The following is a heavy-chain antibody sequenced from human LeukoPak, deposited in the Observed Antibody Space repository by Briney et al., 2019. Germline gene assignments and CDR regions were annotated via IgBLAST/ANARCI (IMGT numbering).Heavy chain of an antibody. V-gene: IGHV1-18*01. CDR1: GGTFSNSA. CDR3: ARDLAAANVYYYYYYMDV. Sequence: ASVKVSCKASGGTFSNSAISWVRQAPGQGLEWMGWISAYNGNTNYAQKLQGRVTMTTDTSTSTAYMELRSLRSDDTAVYYCARDLAAANVYYYYYYMDVWGKGTTVTVSS. CDR2: ISAYNGNT. J-gene: IGHJ6*03. D-gene: IGHD6-25*01.